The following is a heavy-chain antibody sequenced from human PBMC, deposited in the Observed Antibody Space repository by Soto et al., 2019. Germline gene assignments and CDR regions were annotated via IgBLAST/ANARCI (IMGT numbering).Heavy chain of an antibody. CDR2: ISSSSSYI. Sequence: GGSLRLSCAASGFTFSSYSMNWVRQAPGKGLEWVSSISSSSSYIYYADSVKGRFTISRDNAKNSLYLQMNSLRAEDTAVYYCARGDGYCSSTSCYYYYYMDVWGKGTTVTVSS. CDR3: ARGDGYCSSTSCYYYYYMDV. J-gene: IGHJ6*03. CDR1: GFTFSSYS. D-gene: IGHD2-2*01. V-gene: IGHV3-21*01.